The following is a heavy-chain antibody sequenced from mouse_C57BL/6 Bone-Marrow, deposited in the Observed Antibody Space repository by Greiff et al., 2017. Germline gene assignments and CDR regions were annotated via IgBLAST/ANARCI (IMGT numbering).Heavy chain of an antibody. V-gene: IGHV1-64*01. J-gene: IGHJ1*03. Sequence: QVQLQQPGAELVKPGASVKLSCKASGYTFTSYWMHWVKQRPGQGLEWIGMLHPNSGSTNYNEKFKSKATLTVDKSSSTAYMQLSCLTSDDSAVDYCALYGKGDWYCDVWGTGTTVTVSS. CDR3: ALYGKGDWYCDV. CDR2: LHPNSGST. D-gene: IGHD2-10*02. CDR1: GYTFTSYW.